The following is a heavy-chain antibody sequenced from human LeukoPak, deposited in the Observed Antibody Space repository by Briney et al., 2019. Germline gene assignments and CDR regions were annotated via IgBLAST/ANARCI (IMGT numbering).Heavy chain of an antibody. CDR3: TRGAGWLIDY. Sequence: SETLSLTCAVSGGSISSGGYSWSWIRQPPGKGLEWIGYIYHSGSTYYNPSLKSRVTISVGRSKNQFSLKLSSVTAADTAVYYCTRGAGWLIDYWGQGILVTVSS. CDR1: GGSISSGGYS. J-gene: IGHJ4*02. D-gene: IGHD3-16*01. V-gene: IGHV4-30-2*01. CDR2: IYHSGST.